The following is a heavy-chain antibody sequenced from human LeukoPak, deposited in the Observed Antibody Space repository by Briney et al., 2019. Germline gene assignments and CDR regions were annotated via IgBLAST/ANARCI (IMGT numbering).Heavy chain of an antibody. CDR2: INQDGSEK. D-gene: IGHD6-13*01. J-gene: IGHJ6*02. Sequence: GGSLRLSCAASGFTFSTYWMSWVRQAPGKGLEWVATINQDGSEKYYVDSVKGRFTISGDNAKNSLYLQMNSLRAEDTAVYYRASKPSYSSSWYYYYYGMDVWGQGTTVTVSS. CDR3: ASKPSYSSSWYYYYYGMDV. CDR1: GFTFSTYW. V-gene: IGHV3-7*05.